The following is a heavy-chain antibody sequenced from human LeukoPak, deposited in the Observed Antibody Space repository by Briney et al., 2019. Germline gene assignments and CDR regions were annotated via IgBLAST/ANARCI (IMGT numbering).Heavy chain of an antibody. D-gene: IGHD6-13*01. CDR2: ISGDGGRT. CDR3: ARADRYGTTWYGRVDY. Sequence: GGSLRLSCAASGFTFSSYSMNWVRQAPGKGLEWVSLISGDGGRTYYADSVKGRFTISRDNSRNTLYLQMNSLRAEDTAVYYCARADRYGTTWYGRVDYWGQGTLVTVSS. J-gene: IGHJ4*02. CDR1: GFTFSSYS. V-gene: IGHV3-23*01.